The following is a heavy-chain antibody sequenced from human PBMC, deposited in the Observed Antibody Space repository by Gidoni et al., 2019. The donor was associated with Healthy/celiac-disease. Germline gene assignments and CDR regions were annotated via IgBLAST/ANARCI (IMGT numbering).Heavy chain of an antibody. Sequence: EVQLVESGGGLVKPGGSLRLSCAASGFTFSSYSMNWVRQAPGKGLEWVSSISSSSSYIYYADSVKGRFTISRDNAKNSLYLQMNSLRAEDTAVYYCARGLTRGLKHTVTMANGYWGQGTLVTVSS. CDR3: ARGLTRGLKHTVTMANGY. CDR2: ISSSSSYI. J-gene: IGHJ4*02. D-gene: IGHD4-17*01. CDR1: GFTFSSYS. V-gene: IGHV3-21*01.